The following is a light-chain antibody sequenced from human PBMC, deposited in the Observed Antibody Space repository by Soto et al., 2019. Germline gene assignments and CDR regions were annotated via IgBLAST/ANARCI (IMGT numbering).Light chain of an antibody. J-gene: IGKJ1*01. CDR2: GAS. V-gene: IGKV3D-15*01. CDR3: QQYNSWPRT. Sequence: EVVLTQSPGTLSLSPGDRATLSCGASQSVTSKLAWYQQKPGQAPRLLISGASNRATGIPDRFSGSGSGTDFTLTITSLQSEDFAVYYCQQYNSWPRTFGQGTKVDIK. CDR1: QSVTSK.